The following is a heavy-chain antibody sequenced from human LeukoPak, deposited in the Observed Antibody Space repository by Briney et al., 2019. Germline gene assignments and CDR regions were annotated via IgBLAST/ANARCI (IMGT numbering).Heavy chain of an antibody. CDR2: INHSGST. J-gene: IGHJ4*02. CDR3: ARGPYIVVVPAARLINTRYFDY. D-gene: IGHD2-2*01. V-gene: IGHV4-34*01. CDR1: GGSFSGYY. Sequence: PSETLSLTXAVYGGSFSGYYWSWIRQPPGKGLEWIGEINHSGSTNYNPSLKSRVTISVDTSKNQFSLKPSSVTAADTAVYYCARGPYIVVVPAARLINTRYFDYWGQGTLVTVSS.